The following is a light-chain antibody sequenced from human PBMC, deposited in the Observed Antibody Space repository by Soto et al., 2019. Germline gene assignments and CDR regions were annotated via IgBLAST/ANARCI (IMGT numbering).Light chain of an antibody. CDR2: SNS. Sequence: QSVLTQPPSVSGAPGQRVTISCTGTTSNIGAGSDIHWYQQLPGKAPKLLIYSNSHRPSGVPSRFSGSKSGTSASLAITGLQAEDEGDYYCQYYDTSLSGLNGIYVFGSGTKLTVL. CDR1: TSNIGAGSD. J-gene: IGLJ1*01. V-gene: IGLV1-40*01. CDR3: QYYDTSLSGLNGIYV.